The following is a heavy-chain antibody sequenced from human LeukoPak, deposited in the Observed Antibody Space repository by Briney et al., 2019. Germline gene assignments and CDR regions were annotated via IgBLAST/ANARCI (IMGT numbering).Heavy chain of an antibody. V-gene: IGHV4-34*01. J-gene: IGHJ6*03. CDR3: ARRRIRYYYYMDV. CDR2: INHSGST. CDR1: GGSFSGYY. Sequence: SETLSLTCAVYGGSFSGYYWSWLRQPPGKGLEWIGEINHSGSTNYNPSLKSRVTISVDTSKNQFSLKLSSVTAADTAVYYCARRRIRYYYYMDVWGKGTTVTVSS.